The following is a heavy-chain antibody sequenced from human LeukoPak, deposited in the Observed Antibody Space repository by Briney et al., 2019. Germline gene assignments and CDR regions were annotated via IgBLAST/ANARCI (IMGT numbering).Heavy chain of an antibody. CDR1: GGSISSYH. Sequence: SETLSLTCTVSGGSISSYHWSWIRQPPGKGLEWIGYIYYSGSTYYNPSLKSRVTISVDTSKNQFSLKLSSVTAADAAVYYCARVIPGYSYGKGFHYFDYWGQGTLVTVSS. CDR2: IYYSGST. D-gene: IGHD5-18*01. V-gene: IGHV4-59*12. CDR3: ARVIPGYSYGKGFHYFDY. J-gene: IGHJ4*02.